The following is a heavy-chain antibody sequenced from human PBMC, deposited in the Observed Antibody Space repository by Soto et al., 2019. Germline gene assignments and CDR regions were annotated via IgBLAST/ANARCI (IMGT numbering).Heavy chain of an antibody. Sequence: ASVKVSCKASGYTFTSYGISWVRQAPGQGLEWMGWISAYNGNTNYAQKLQGRVTMTTDTSTSTAYMELRSLRSDDTAVYYCARFDSGFVEEKNDAFDIWGQGTMVTVSS. CDR2: ISAYNGNT. J-gene: IGHJ3*02. CDR1: GYTFTSYG. V-gene: IGHV1-18*01. CDR3: ARFDSGFVEEKNDAFDI. D-gene: IGHD5-12*01.